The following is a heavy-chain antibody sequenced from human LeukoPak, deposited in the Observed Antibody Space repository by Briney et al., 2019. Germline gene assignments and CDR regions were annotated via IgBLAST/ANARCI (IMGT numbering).Heavy chain of an antibody. V-gene: IGHV1-18*01. J-gene: IGHJ5*02. Sequence: ASVKVSCKASGYTFTSYGISWVRQAPGQGLEWMGWISAYNGNTNYAQKLQGRVTMTTDTSTSTAYMELSSLRSEDTAVYYCARTYYDILTGLSARFDPWGQGTLVTVSS. CDR1: GYTFTSYG. D-gene: IGHD3-9*01. CDR3: ARTYYDILTGLSARFDP. CDR2: ISAYNGNT.